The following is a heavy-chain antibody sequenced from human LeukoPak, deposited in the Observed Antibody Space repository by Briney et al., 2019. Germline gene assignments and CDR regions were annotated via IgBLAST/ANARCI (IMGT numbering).Heavy chain of an antibody. CDR3: ARAPPKHSSGWPWGDEDAFDI. V-gene: IGHV3-48*03. D-gene: IGHD6-19*01. Sequence: PGGSLRLFCAASGFTFSSYEMNWVRQAPGKGLEWVSYISSGGGTIYYADSVKGRFTISRDNPKNSLYLQMNSLRAEDTAVYYCARAPPKHSSGWPWGDEDAFDIWGQGTMVTVSS. CDR1: GFTFSSYE. J-gene: IGHJ3*02. CDR2: ISSGGGTI.